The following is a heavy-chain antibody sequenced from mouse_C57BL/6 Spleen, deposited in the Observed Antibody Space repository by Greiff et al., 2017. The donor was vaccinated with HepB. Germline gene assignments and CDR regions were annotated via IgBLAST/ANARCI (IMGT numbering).Heavy chain of an antibody. V-gene: IGHV1-47*01. CDR2: FHPYNDDT. J-gene: IGHJ4*01. CDR3: ARGCAMDY. Sequence: QVQLQQSGAELVKPGASVTMSCKASGYTFTTYAIEWIKQNHGKSLEWIGNFHPYNDDTKHNEKFKGKAKLTVEKSSRTFYLELSRLTSDDSAVYYCARGCAMDYWGQGTSVTVSS. CDR1: GYTFTTYA.